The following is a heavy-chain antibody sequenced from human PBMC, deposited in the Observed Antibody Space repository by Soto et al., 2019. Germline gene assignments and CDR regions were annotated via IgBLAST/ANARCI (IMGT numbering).Heavy chain of an antibody. CDR1: CFTCSSNR. J-gene: IGHJ6*02. V-gene: IGHV3-30*18. CDR2: ISYDGSNK. CDR3: ANVDSSGWGAYYYGMDV. Sequence: CLNLSFTSCCFTCSSNRMHWVRQAPGKGLEGVAVISYDGSNKYYADSVKGRFTISRDNSKNTLYLQMNSLRAEDTAVYYCANVDSSGWGAYYYGMDVWGQGTTVTVSS. D-gene: IGHD6-19*01.